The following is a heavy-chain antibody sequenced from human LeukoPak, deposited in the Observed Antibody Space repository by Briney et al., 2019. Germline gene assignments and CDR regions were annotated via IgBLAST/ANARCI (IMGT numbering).Heavy chain of an antibody. CDR2: SRNKANSYNT. V-gene: IGHV3-72*01. Sequence: GGSLRLSCVASGFTFSDNYIDWVRPAPGRGLEWVGRSRNKANSYNTEYAPSGKGTFTITKAHQTHSLHMQMNGLKTEDTAVYYCARAHRGGCSYGYLDYWGQGTLVTVSS. CDR1: GFTFSDNY. J-gene: IGHJ4*02. CDR3: ARAHRGGCSYGYLDY. D-gene: IGHD5-18*01.